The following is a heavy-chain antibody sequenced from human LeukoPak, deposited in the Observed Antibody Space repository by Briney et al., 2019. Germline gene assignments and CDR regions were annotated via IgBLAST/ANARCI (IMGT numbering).Heavy chain of an antibody. J-gene: IGHJ6*03. D-gene: IGHD5-12*01. CDR2: INHSGST. Sequence: PSETLSLTCTVSGDSVSNYYWSWIRQPPGKGLEWIGEINHSGSTNYNPSLKSRVTISVDTSKNQFSLKLSSVTAADTAVYYCARGPSPLSGYDVRVGYMDVWGKGTTVTVSS. CDR3: ARGPSPLSGYDVRVGYMDV. CDR1: GDSVSNYY. V-gene: IGHV4-34*01.